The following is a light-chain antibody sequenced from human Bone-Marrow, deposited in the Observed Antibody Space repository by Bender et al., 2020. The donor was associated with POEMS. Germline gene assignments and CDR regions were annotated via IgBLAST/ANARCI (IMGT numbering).Light chain of an antibody. J-gene: IGLJ3*02. CDR2: EVT. CDR1: SRDVGISNL. V-gene: IGLV2-23*02. CDR3: CSYAGSSTSWV. Sequence: QSALTQPASISGSPGQAITISCTGTSRDVGISNLVSWYQQYPGRAPKLIIFEVTQRPSGVSDRFSGSKSGNTASLTISGLQPEDGADYYCCSYAGSSTSWVFGGGTKLTVL.